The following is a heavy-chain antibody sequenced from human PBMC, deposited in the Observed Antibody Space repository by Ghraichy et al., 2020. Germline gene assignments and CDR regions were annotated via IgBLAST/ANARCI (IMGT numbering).Heavy chain of an antibody. CDR2: ISGSGGST. J-gene: IGHJ4*02. Sequence: GGSLRLSCAASGFTFSSYAMSWVRQAPGKGLEWVSAISGSGGSTYYADSVKGRFTISRDNSKNTLYLQMNSLRAEDTAVYYCAKDESSSGWYPPGVDPFDYWGQGTLVTVSS. V-gene: IGHV3-23*01. D-gene: IGHD6-19*01. CDR3: AKDESSSGWYPPGVDPFDY. CDR1: GFTFSSYA.